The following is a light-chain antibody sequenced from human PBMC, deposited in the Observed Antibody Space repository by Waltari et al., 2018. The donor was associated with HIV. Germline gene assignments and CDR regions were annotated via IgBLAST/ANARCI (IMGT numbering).Light chain of an antibody. CDR1: TGTVTRDLS. CDR2: STN. V-gene: IGLV7-43*01. CDR3: LLYFGDVVV. J-gene: IGLJ3*02. Sequence: QAVVTQEPSLTVSPGGTVTLTCTSSTGTVTRDLSPNWFQQKPGQAPRALIYSTNVKHSWTPDRFSGSLLGGKAALTVSRVQAEDEADYYCLLYFGDVVVFGGGTQLTVL.